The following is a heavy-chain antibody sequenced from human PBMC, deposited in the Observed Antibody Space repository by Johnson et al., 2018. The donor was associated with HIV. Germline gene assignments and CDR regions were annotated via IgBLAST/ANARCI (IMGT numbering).Heavy chain of an antibody. Sequence: QVQLVESGGGVVQHGRSLRLSCAASGFTFSSYAMHWVRQDPGKGLEWVALISYDGSNKYYADSVKGQFTISRDNSKNTLYLQMNSLRAEDTAVYYCAKGSYYYASGSYYNGKAFDIWGQGTMVTVSS. CDR1: GFTFSSYA. J-gene: IGHJ3*02. D-gene: IGHD3-10*01. V-gene: IGHV3-30*04. CDR3: AKGSYYYASGSYYNGKAFDI. CDR2: ISYDGSNK.